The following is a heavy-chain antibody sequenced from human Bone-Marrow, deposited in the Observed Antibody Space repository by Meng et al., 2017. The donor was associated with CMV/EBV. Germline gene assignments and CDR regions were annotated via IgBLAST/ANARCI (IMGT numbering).Heavy chain of an antibody. CDR2: IYPGDSDT. V-gene: IGHV5-51*01. J-gene: IGHJ4*02. CDR1: GYSFTSYW. CDR3: ARLGGSYYLHFDY. Sequence: KVSCKGSGYSFTSYWIGWVRQMPGKGLEWMGIIYPGDSDTRYSPSFQGQVTVSADKSISTAYLQWSSLKASDTAMYYCARLGGSYYLHFDYWGQGTPVTVSS. D-gene: IGHD1-26*01.